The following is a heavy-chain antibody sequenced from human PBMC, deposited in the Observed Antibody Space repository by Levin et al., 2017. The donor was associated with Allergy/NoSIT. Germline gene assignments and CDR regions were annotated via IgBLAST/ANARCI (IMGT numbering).Heavy chain of an antibody. CDR3: ARDGLPSTVPGSKGYCSSTSCYAPED. V-gene: IGHV1-69*04. D-gene: IGHD2-2*01. J-gene: IGHJ1*01. CDR1: GGTFSSYA. Sequence: KISCKASGGTFSSYAISWVRQAPGQGLEWMGRIIPILGIANYAQKFQGRVTITADKSTSTAYIELSSLRSEDTAVYYCARDGLPSTVPGSKGYCSSTSCYAPEDWGQGTLVTVSS. CDR2: IIPILGIA.